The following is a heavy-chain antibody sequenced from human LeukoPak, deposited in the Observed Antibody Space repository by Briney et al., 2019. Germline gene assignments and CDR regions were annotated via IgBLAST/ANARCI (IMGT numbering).Heavy chain of an antibody. Sequence: GASVKVSCKASGFTFTSYYMHWVRQAPGQGLEWMGIINPSGGSTSYPQKFQGRVTMTRDMSTSTVYMELSSLRSEDTVVYYCACVVRGAFDIWGQGTLVTVSS. D-gene: IGHD2-21*01. J-gene: IGHJ3*02. CDR2: INPSGGST. CDR1: GFTFTSYY. V-gene: IGHV1-46*03. CDR3: ACVVRGAFDI.